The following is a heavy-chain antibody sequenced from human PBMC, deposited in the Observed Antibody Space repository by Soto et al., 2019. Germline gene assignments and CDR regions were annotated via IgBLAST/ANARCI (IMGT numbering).Heavy chain of an antibody. Sequence: PGGSLRLSCAASGFTFSSYAMSWVRQAPGKGLEWVSAISGSGGSTYYADSVKGRVTISRDNSKNTLYLQMNSLRAEDTAVYYCAKDGSGRITIFGVVSTPPYFDYWGQVPLVTFSS. CDR1: GFTFSSYA. J-gene: IGHJ4*02. CDR2: ISGSGGST. V-gene: IGHV3-23*01. D-gene: IGHD3-3*01. CDR3: AKDGSGRITIFGVVSTPPYFDY.